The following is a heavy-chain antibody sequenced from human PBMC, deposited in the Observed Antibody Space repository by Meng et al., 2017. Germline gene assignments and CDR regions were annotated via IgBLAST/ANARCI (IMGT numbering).Heavy chain of an antibody. CDR3: ARDEDISAAGKLFGDY. D-gene: IGHD6-25*01. Sequence: ARFAQFGAEVKKPVGSVKVSCKPSGYNFPDYYIHWVRRAPGQGLEWMGRINPKSGDTHYAQKFQARVTMTGDTSISTAYMELSGLRSDDTAMYYCARDEDISAAGKLFGDYWGQGTLVTVSS. J-gene: IGHJ4*02. V-gene: IGHV1-2*06. CDR2: INPKSGDT. CDR1: GYNFPDYY.